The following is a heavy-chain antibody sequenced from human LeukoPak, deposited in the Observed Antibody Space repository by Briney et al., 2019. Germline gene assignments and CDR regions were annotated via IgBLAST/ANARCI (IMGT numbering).Heavy chain of an antibody. V-gene: IGHV4-4*07. CDR1: GGSISSYY. D-gene: IGHD6-6*01. CDR3: ARSIAALTYYYYMDV. Sequence: SETLSLTCTVSGGSISSYYWSWIRQPAGKGLEWIGRIYTSGSTNYNPSLKSRVTMSVDTSENQFSLKLSSVTAADTAVYYCARSIAALTYYYYMDVWGKGTTVTVSS. CDR2: IYTSGST. J-gene: IGHJ6*03.